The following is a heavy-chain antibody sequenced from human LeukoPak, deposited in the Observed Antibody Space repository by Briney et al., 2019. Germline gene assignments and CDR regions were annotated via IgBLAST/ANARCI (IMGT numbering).Heavy chain of an antibody. CDR2: IYPGDSDT. CDR1: GCIFTNSW. CDR3: ARRGYCSVTTCRGAFDI. D-gene: IGHD2-2*01. Sequence: GEALQISWKGCGCIFTNSWFGWVRQQPGKNLEGMGIIYPGDSDTRYSPSFQGQVTISADTSISTAYLQWSSLKASDTAMYYCARRGYCSVTTCRGAFDIWGQGTMVTVSS. V-gene: IGHV5-51*01. J-gene: IGHJ3*02.